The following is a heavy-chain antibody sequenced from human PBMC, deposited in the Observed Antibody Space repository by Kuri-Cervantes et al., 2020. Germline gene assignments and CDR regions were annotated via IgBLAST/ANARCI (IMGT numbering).Heavy chain of an antibody. CDR3: ARARWFRESPLAYYYMDV. D-gene: IGHD3-10*01. CDR1: GFTFSSYW. V-gene: IGHV3-74*01. CDR2: INSDGSST. Sequence: GESLKISCAASGFTFSSYWMHWVRQAPGKGLVWVSRINSDGSSTSYADSVKGPFTISRDNAKNTLYLQMNSLRAEDTAVYYCARARWFRESPLAYYYMDVWGKGTTVTVSS. J-gene: IGHJ6*03.